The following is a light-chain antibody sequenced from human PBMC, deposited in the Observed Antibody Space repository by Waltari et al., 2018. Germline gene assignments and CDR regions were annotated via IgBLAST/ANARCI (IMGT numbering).Light chain of an antibody. CDR2: DAS. CDR1: QSVSSN. J-gene: IGKJ1*01. Sequence: EIVMTQSPATLSVSPGERVTLSCRASQSVSSNLDWYQRKPGQAPRLLIYDASTRATGIPARFSGSGSGTEFTLTISSLQSEDFAVYYCQQYNNWPGTFGQGTKVEIK. V-gene: IGKV3-15*01. CDR3: QQYNNWPGT.